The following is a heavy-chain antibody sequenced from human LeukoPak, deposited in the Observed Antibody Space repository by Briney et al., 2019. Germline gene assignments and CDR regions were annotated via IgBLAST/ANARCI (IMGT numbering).Heavy chain of an antibody. V-gene: IGHV3-21*01. CDR2: ISSSSSYI. J-gene: IGHJ3*02. CDR3: ARAGYSYGYSAFDI. Sequence: GGSLRLSCAASGFTFSSYSMNWVRQAPGKGLEWVSSISSSSSYIYHADSVKGRFTISRDNAKNSLYLQMNSLRAEDTAVYYCARAGYSYGYSAFDIWGQGTMVTVSS. CDR1: GFTFSSYS. D-gene: IGHD5-18*01.